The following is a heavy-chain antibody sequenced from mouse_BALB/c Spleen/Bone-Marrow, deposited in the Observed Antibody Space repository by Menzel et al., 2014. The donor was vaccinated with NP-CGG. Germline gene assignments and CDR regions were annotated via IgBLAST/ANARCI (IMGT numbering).Heavy chain of an antibody. CDR1: GYAFTNYL. CDR3: AREQVRFFDV. Sequence: VQLQQSGAELVRPGTSVKVSCKASGYAFTNYLIEWIKQRPGQGLEWIGVINPGSGGTNYNEKFKGKATLTADKSSLTAYIQLSSLTSDDSAVYFCAREQVRFFDVWGAGTTVTVSS. V-gene: IGHV1-54*01. D-gene: IGHD2-14*01. CDR2: INPGSGGT. J-gene: IGHJ1*01.